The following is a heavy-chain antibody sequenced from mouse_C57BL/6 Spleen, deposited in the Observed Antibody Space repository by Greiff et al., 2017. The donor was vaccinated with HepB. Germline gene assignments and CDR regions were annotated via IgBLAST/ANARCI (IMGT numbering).Heavy chain of an antibody. CDR3: ARQTAQDYFDY. V-gene: IGHV5-4*03. CDR1: GFTFSSYA. Sequence: EVKVVESGGGLVKPGGSLKLSCAASGFTFSSYAMSWVRQTPEKRLEWVATISDGGSYTYYPDNVKGRFTISRDNAKNNLYLQMSHLKSEDTAMYYCARQTAQDYFDYWGQGTTLTGSS. CDR2: ISDGGSYT. D-gene: IGHD3-2*02. J-gene: IGHJ2*01.